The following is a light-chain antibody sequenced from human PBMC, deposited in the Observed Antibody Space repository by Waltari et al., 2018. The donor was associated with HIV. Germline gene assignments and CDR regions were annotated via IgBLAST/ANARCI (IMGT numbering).Light chain of an antibody. CDR3: AAWDDRLKGVV. J-gene: IGLJ2*01. CDR1: NSYLCSHP. CDR2: NNN. Sequence: QSLIPQPPSASGTPGTMVTIACAGGNSYLCSHPVTWYQQVPGPAPKLLIYNNNQLPSGVPDRFSGSKSGSSASLAISGLQSEDEADYYCAAWDDRLKGVVFGGGTKLTVL. V-gene: IGLV1-44*01.